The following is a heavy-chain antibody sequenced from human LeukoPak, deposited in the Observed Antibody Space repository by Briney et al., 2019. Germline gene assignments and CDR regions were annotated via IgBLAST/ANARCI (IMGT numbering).Heavy chain of an antibody. CDR2: ISSSGSTI. J-gene: IGHJ4*02. D-gene: IGHD2-2*01. CDR1: GFTFSDYY. CDR3: ARDWGYCSSTSCYPTVFDY. Sequence: GGSLRLSCAASGFTFSDYYMSWIRQAPGKGLEWVSYISSSGSTIYYADSVKGRFTISRDNAKNSLYLQMNSLRAEDTAVYYCARDWGYCSSTSCYPTVFDYWGQGTLVTVSS. V-gene: IGHV3-11*01.